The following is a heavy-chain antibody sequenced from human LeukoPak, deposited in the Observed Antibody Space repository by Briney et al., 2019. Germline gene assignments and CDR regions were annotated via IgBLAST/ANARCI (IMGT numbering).Heavy chain of an antibody. D-gene: IGHD2-2*01. Sequence: PGGSLRLSCAASGFTFSIYSMNWVRQAPGKGLEWVSSISSSSYIYYADSVKGRFTISRDNAKNSLYLQMNSLRAEDTAVYYCASELVDCSSTSCYPQGHRDYWGQGTLVTVSS. CDR3: ASELVDCSSTSCYPQGHRDY. V-gene: IGHV3-21*01. CDR2: ISSSSYI. J-gene: IGHJ4*02. CDR1: GFTFSIYS.